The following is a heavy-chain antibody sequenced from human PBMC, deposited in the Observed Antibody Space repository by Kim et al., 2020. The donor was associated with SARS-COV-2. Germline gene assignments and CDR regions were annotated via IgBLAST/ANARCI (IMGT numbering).Heavy chain of an antibody. D-gene: IGHD3-10*01. V-gene: IGHV4-34*01. CDR3: ARGLRGRAFP. CDR1: GGSFSGYY. CDR2: INHSGST. Sequence: SETLSLTCAVYGGSFSGYYWSWIRQPPGKGLEWIGEINHSGSTNYNPSLKSRVTISVDTSKNQFSLKLSSVTAADTAVYYCARGLRGRAFPWGQGTLVTVSS. J-gene: IGHJ4*02.